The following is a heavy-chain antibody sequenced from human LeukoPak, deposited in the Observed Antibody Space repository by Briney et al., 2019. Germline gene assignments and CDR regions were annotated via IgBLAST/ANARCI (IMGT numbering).Heavy chain of an antibody. Sequence: QPGGSLRLSCAASGFTFRNFWIRWVRQAPGKGLEWVGNIKEDGSTKYYLDSVKGRVTISRDNARNSLHLQLDSLRAEDTAVYLCARDTGFNTFDCWGQGTLVTVSS. CDR1: GFTFRNFW. J-gene: IGHJ4*02. V-gene: IGHV3-7*05. CDR3: ARDTGFNTFDC. D-gene: IGHD5-24*01. CDR2: IKEDGSTK.